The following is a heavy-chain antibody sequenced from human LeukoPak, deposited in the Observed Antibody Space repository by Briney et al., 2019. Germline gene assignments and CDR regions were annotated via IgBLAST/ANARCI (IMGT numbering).Heavy chain of an antibody. CDR3: AKDDCSSTSCYYYYGMDV. V-gene: IGHV3-30*18. Sequence: PGRSLLLSCAASGFTFSSHGMHWVRQAPGRGLEWLAVISYDGSNKYYADSVKGRFTISRDNSKNTLYLQMNSLRAEDTAVYYCAKDDCSSTSCYYYYGMDVWGQGTTVTVSS. D-gene: IGHD2-2*01. CDR2: ISYDGSNK. CDR1: GFTFSSHG. J-gene: IGHJ6*02.